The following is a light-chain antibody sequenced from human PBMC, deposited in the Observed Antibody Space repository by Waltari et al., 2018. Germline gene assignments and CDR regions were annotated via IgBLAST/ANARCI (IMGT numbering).Light chain of an antibody. CDR1: QNIDTG. Sequence: DILLTQSTSSVSASVGDRVTISCRASQNIDTGLAWYQQKPGKAPKLLIYATSSLKSGVPSRFSGTGSETEFTLSISSLQPDDFATYYCQQASSFLLTFGQGTRLEI. CDR3: QQASSFLLT. J-gene: IGKJ5*01. V-gene: IGKV1-12*01. CDR2: ATS.